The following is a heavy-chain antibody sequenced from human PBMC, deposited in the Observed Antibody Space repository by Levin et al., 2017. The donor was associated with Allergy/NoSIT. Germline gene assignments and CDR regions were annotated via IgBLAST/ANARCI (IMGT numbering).Heavy chain of an antibody. V-gene: IGHV3-11*05. D-gene: IGHD2-21*01. CDR2: IGSTNVNV. CDR3: TRDDWRPDY. Sequence: GESLKISCALSGYTFNAYYLNWIRQAPGKGLEWVSSIGSTNVNVKYADSVRGRFTISRDNAKNSVHLQMNSQRAEDTAVYYCTRDDWRPDYWGQGTLVTVSS. J-gene: IGHJ4*02. CDR1: GYTFNAYY.